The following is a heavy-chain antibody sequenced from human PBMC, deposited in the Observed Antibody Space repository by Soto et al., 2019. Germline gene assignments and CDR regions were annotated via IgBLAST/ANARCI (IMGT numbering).Heavy chain of an antibody. Sequence: PSQTLSLTCAISGDSVSSNSATWNWIRQSPSRGLEWLGRTYYRSKWYNDYAISVKSRITINPDTSKNQFSLQLNSVTPEDTAVYYCARDKEYSSSSPLGYWGQGTLVTVSS. CDR1: GDSVSSNSAT. V-gene: IGHV6-1*01. CDR2: TYYRSKWYN. J-gene: IGHJ4*02. D-gene: IGHD6-6*01. CDR3: ARDKEYSSSSPLGY.